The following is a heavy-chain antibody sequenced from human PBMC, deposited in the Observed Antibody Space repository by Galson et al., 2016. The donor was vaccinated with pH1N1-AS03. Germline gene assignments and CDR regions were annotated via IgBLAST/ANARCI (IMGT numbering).Heavy chain of an antibody. Sequence: QSGAEVKKPGESLKISCKGSGYRFTNYWIGWVRQMPGKGLEWTGIIYPGNSDSRYNKSFQGQVTISADTSISTVYLQWSSLQASDTAMYYCARPRLNYFDNWGQGTLVTVSS. J-gene: IGHJ4*02. CDR1: GYRFTNYW. CDR3: ARPRLNYFDN. V-gene: IGHV5-51*03. CDR2: IYPGNSDS. D-gene: IGHD3-16*01.